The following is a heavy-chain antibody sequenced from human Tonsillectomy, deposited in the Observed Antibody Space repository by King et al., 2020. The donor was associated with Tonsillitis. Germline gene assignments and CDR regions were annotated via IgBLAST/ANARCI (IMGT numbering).Heavy chain of an antibody. J-gene: IGHJ4*02. D-gene: IGHD6-6*01. CDR1: GFTFDDYA. V-gene: IGHV3-9*01. Sequence: VQLVESGGNLVQPGGSLRLSCGASGFTFDDYAMHWVRQAPGKGLEWVSGINWNSDRIDYADSVKGRFTISRDNAKDSLYLQMNGLRPEDTALYYCAKGQSIAAPLWASGFDSWGQGTPVTVSS. CDR3: AKGQSIAAPLWASGFDS. CDR2: INWNSDRI.